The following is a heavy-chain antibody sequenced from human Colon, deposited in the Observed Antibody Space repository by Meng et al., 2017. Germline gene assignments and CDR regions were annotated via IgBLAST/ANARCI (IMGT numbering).Heavy chain of an antibody. J-gene: IGHJ4*02. V-gene: IGHV4-4*02. CDR2: IYHSGST. CDR3: ARVIYASGNMAHLDC. D-gene: IGHD3-10*01. Sequence: VRWEGAGPGLVKPSGTLSLTCAVAGDSIRSSNWWSWVRQPPGRGLEWIGEIYHSGSTNYNPSLKNRLSLTVDKSKNQFSLTLHSVTAADTAVYYCARVIYASGNMAHLDCWGQGTLVTVSS. CDR1: GDSIRSSNW.